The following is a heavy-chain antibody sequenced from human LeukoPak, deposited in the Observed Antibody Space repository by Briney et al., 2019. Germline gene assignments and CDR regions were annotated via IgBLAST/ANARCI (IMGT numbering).Heavy chain of an antibody. D-gene: IGHD6-13*01. CDR3: ARGSIAAAGSSKGYMDV. CDR1: GFTFSSFT. V-gene: IGHV3-30*04. J-gene: IGHJ6*03. CDR2: ISYAGNNK. Sequence: PGGSLRLSCVASGFTFSSFTMHWVRQAPGKGLEWVAVISYAGNNKYYADSVKGRFTISRDNSKNTLHMQMNSLRAEDTAVYYCARGSIAAAGSSKGYMDVWGKGTTVTVSS.